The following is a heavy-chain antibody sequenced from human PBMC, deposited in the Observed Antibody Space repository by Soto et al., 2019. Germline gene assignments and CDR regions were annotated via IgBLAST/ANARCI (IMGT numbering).Heavy chain of an antibody. V-gene: IGHV4-39*01. Sequence: KPSETLSLTCIVSGESISSSSYYWGWIRRPPGKGLEWIGSIYYSGRTYYNPSFKSRVTISIDTSKNQFSLKLSSVTATDTAVYYCARQRTTVVTQAYFDHWGQGALVTVSS. CDR3: ARQRTTVVTQAYFDH. CDR1: GESISSSSYY. J-gene: IGHJ4*02. CDR2: IYYSGRT. D-gene: IGHD2-21*02.